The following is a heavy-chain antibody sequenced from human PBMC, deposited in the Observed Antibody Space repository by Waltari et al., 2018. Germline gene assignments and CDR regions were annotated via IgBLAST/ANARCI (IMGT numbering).Heavy chain of an antibody. D-gene: IGHD3-22*01. CDR2: MSSSGSTI. Sequence: EVQLVESGGGLVQPGGSLRLSCAASGFTFSSYEMNWVRQAPGKGLEWVSYMSSSGSTIYYADSVKGRFTISRDNAKNSLYLQMNSLRAEDTAVYYCARDTPEAVSHDAFDIWGQGTMVTVSS. CDR1: GFTFSSYE. J-gene: IGHJ3*02. V-gene: IGHV3-48*03. CDR3: ARDTPEAVSHDAFDI.